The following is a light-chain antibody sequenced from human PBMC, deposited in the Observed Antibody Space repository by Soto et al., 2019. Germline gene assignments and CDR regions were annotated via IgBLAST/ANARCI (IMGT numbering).Light chain of an antibody. CDR3: SSYTSSRTLV. CDR2: AVF. Sequence: QSALTQPASVSGSPGQSITISCTGTSSDVGGYDYVAWYQRHPGKAPKLMIYAVFNRPSGVSHRFSGSKSGNTASLTISGLQAEDEADYYCSSYTSSRTLVFGGGTKLTVL. J-gene: IGLJ3*02. CDR1: SSDVGGYDY. V-gene: IGLV2-14*03.